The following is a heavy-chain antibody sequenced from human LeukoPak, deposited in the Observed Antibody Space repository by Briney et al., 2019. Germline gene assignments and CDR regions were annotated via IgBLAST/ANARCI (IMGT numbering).Heavy chain of an antibody. J-gene: IGHJ6*03. Sequence: GGSLRLSSAASGFTFSSYAMSWVRQAPGKGLEWVSSISSGGGTTYYADSVKDRFTISRDNSKNTLYLQMNSLRAEDTAVYYCAKEGYYYDSSGYLYYYYMDVWGKGTTVTVSS. V-gene: IGHV3-23*01. CDR1: GFTFSSYA. D-gene: IGHD3-22*01. CDR2: ISSGGGTT. CDR3: AKEGYYYDSSGYLYYYYMDV.